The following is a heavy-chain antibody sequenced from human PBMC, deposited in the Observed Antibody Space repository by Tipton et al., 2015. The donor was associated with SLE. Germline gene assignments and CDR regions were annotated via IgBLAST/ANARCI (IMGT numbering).Heavy chain of an antibody. CDR2: IKQDGSEK. J-gene: IGHJ4*02. CDR1: GFTFSSYW. Sequence: SLRLSCAASGFTFSSYWMSWVRQAPGKGLERVANIKQDGSEKYYVDSVKGRFTISRDNAKNSLYLQMNSLRAEDTAVYYCATTGYSSSWFFDYWGQGTLVTVSS. CDR3: ATTGYSSSWFFDY. V-gene: IGHV3-7*01. D-gene: IGHD6-13*01.